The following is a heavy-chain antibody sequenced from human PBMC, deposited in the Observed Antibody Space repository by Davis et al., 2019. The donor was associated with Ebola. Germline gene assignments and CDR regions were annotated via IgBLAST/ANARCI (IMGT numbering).Heavy chain of an antibody. J-gene: IGHJ4*02. D-gene: IGHD1-1*01. V-gene: IGHV1-18*01. CDR3: ARAQFPTTSDH. CDR2: INPHNGNT. CDR1: GGDFNNFP. Sequence: ASVKVSCKASGGDFNNFPISWVRQAPGQGLEWMGWINPHNGNTNYAQNVQGRVTMTTDTSTSTAYMEVGSLRSDDTAVYYCARAQFPTTSDHWGQGTLVIVSS.